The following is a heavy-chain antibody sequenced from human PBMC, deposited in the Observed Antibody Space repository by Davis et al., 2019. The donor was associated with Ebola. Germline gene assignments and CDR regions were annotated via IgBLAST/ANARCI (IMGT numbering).Heavy chain of an antibody. D-gene: IGHD3-22*01. V-gene: IGHV1-2*04. CDR3: SRERGYYESSGRSDYYHYGMDV. J-gene: IGHJ6*02. CDR1: GYTFTGYY. Sequence: ASVKVSCKASGYTFTGYYMHWVRQAPGQGLEWMGWINPNSGGTNYAQKFQGWVTMTRDTSISTAYMELSRLRSDDTAVYYCSRERGYYESSGRSDYYHYGMDVWGQGTTVTVSS. CDR2: INPNSGGT.